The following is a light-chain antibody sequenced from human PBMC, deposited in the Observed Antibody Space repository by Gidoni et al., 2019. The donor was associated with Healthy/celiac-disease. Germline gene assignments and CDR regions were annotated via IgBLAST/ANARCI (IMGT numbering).Light chain of an antibody. V-gene: IGKV3-11*01. J-gene: IGKJ1*01. CDR1: QSVSSY. CDR3: QQRSNWPRT. CDR2: DAS. Sequence: EIVLTQSPATLSLSPGERATLSCRASQSVSSYLALYQQKPGQAHRLLIYDASNRATGIPARFSGSGSGTDFTLTISSLEPEDFAVYYCQQRSNWPRTFGQGTKVEIK.